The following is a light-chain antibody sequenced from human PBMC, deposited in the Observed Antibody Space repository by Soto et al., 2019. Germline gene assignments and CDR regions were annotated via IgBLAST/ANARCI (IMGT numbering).Light chain of an antibody. CDR2: AAS. J-gene: IGKJ5*01. CDR3: QQVNSFPRT. CDR1: QSISSY. Sequence: DIQMTQSPSSLSASVGDRVTITCRASQSISSYLNWYQQKPGKAPKVLIYAASRLESGVPSRFSGGGSGTEFTLTLSSLQPEDFATYYCQQVNSFPRTFGQGTRLEIK. V-gene: IGKV1-39*01.